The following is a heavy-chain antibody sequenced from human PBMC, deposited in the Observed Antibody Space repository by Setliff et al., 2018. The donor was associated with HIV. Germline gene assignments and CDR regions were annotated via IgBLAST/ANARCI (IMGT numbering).Heavy chain of an antibody. CDR1: GYSFTSYW. D-gene: IGHD2-2*02. J-gene: IGHJ3*02. Sequence: PGESLKISCKGSGYSFTSYWIGWVRQMPGKGLEWMGIIYPGDSDTRYSPSFQGQVTISADKSISTAYLQWSSLKASDTAMYYRARQVPAAIGAFDIWGQGTMVTVSS. CDR2: IYPGDSDT. CDR3: ARQVPAAIGAFDI. V-gene: IGHV5-51*01.